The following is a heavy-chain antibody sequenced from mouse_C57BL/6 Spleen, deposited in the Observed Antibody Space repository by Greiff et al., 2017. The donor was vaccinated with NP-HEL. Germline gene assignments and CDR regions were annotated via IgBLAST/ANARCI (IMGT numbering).Heavy chain of an antibody. CDR3: ARGGDGDD. J-gene: IGHJ3*01. CDR2: IDPSASYT. V-gene: IGHV1-69*01. CDR1: GYTFTSYW. D-gene: IGHD2-3*01. Sequence: VQLKESGAELVMPGASVTLSCKASGYTFTSYWMHWVKQRPVQGLEWIGAIDPSASYTNYNQKFKGKSKLTVDKSSSTAYMQLSSLTSEDSAVYYCARGGDGDDWGQGTLVTVSA.